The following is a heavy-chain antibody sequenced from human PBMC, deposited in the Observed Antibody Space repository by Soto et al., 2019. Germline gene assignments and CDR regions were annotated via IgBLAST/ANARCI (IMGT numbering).Heavy chain of an antibody. D-gene: IGHD2-2*01. CDR3: ARDRLSEVPAALNI. Sequence: QVQLVQSGAEVKKPGSSVKVSCKASGGTFSSYAISRVRQAPGQGLEWMGGIIPIFGTANYAQKFQGRVTITADESTSTAYMELSSLRSEDTAVYYCARDRLSEVPAALNIWGQGTLVTVSS. V-gene: IGHV1-69*01. CDR1: GGTFSSYA. J-gene: IGHJ4*02. CDR2: IIPIFGTA.